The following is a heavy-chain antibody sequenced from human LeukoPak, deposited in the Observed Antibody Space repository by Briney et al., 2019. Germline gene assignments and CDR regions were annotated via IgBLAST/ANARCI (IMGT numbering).Heavy chain of an antibody. D-gene: IGHD3-22*01. CDR3: AKGQIGYYYDSSGYYLSGFDY. CDR2: ISSSGSTI. CDR1: GFTVSSYY. Sequence: GGSLRLSCAVSGFTVSSYYMSWVRQAPGKGLEWVSYISSSGSTIYYADSVKGRFTISRDNSKNTLYLQMNSLRAEDTAVYYCAKGQIGYYYDSSGYYLSGFDYWGQGTLVTVSS. J-gene: IGHJ4*02. V-gene: IGHV3-48*01.